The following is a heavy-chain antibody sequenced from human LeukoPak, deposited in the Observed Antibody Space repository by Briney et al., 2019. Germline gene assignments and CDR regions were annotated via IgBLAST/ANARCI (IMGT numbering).Heavy chain of an antibody. CDR2: IYTSGST. J-gene: IGHJ4*02. CDR3: ARGKHYGSGSPAHPDY. CDR1: GGSISSYY. V-gene: IGHV4-4*07. Sequence: SETLSLTCTVSGGSISSYYWSWIRQPAGKGLEWIGRIYTSGSTNYNPSLKSRVTMSVDTSKNQFSLKLSSVTAADTAVYYCARGKHYGSGSPAHPDYWGQGTLVTVSS. D-gene: IGHD3-10*01.